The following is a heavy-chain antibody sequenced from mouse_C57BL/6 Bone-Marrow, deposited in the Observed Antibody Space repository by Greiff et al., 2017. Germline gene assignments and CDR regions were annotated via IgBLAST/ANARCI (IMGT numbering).Heavy chain of an antibody. D-gene: IGHD1-1*01. CDR3: ARSGYGYWYFDV. CDR2: IDPNSGGT. Sequence: QVQLQQPGAELVKPGASVKLSCKASGYTFTSYWMHWVKQRPGRGLEWIGRIDPNSGGTKYNEKFKSKATLTVDKPSSTAYVQLSILTSEDSAVYYCARSGYGYWYFDVWGTGTTVTVSS. CDR1: GYTFTSYW. V-gene: IGHV1-72*01. J-gene: IGHJ1*03.